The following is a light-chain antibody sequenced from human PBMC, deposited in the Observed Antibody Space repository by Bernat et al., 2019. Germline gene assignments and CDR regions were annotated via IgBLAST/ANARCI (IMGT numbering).Light chain of an antibody. Sequence: QSALTQPASVSESPGQSITISCTGTSSDVGGYNHVSWYQQHPGKVPKLVIYDVSYRPSGFSTRFSGSKSGNTASLTISGLQAEDEADYSCSSYTTSTTIVFGGGTKLTVL. CDR1: SSDVGGYNH. CDR2: DVS. J-gene: IGLJ2*01. V-gene: IGLV2-14*01. CDR3: SSYTTSTTIV.